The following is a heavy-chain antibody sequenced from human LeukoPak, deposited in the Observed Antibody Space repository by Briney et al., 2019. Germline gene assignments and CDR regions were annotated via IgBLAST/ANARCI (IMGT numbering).Heavy chain of an antibody. Sequence: GASVKVSFKASGYTFTNYYMHWVQQAPGQGLEWMGIINPSGGGTSYAQKFQGRLTMTRDTSTTTVYMELSSLRSEDTAMYYCAREIGPRQLHLWGSAFDYWGQGTLVTVSS. V-gene: IGHV1-46*01. CDR3: AREIGPRQLHLWGSAFDY. CDR2: INPSGGGT. D-gene: IGHD5-18*01. J-gene: IGHJ4*02. CDR1: GYTFTNYY.